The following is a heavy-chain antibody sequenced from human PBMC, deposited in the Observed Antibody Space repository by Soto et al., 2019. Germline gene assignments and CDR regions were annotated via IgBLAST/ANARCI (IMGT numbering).Heavy chain of an antibody. CDR3: SRDRNWKGYSGMDV. D-gene: IGHD1-1*01. V-gene: IGHV4-59*01. CDR1: GGSISSYY. CDR2: IYNSGNT. Sequence: QVQLQESGPGLVKPSETLSLTCTVSGGSISSYYWSWIRQPPGRGLEWIGYIYNSGNTNYNPAHNIPVTISLDTSKNHFSLKLSSVTAADTAVYYWSRDRNWKGYSGMDVWGQGTTVTVSS. J-gene: IGHJ6*02.